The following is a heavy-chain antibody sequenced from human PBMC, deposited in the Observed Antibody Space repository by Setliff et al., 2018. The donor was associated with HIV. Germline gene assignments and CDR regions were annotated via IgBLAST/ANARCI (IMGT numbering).Heavy chain of an antibody. CDR1: GFTFGDYG. CDR3: ARDRKAIAYYYDSSGYEYFDY. Sequence: RPGGSLRLSCATSGFTFGDYGMSWVRQAPGKGLEWVSGINWNGGSTGYADSVKGRFTISRDNAKKSLYLQMNSLRAEDTALYFCARDRKAIAYYYDSSGYEYFDYWGQGTSVTVSS. J-gene: IGHJ4*02. CDR2: INWNGGST. D-gene: IGHD3-22*01. V-gene: IGHV3-20*04.